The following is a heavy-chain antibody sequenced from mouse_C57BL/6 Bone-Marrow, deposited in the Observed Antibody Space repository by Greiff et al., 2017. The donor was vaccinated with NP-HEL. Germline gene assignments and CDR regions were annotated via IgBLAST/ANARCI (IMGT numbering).Heavy chain of an antibody. Sequence: EVQLVESGPGLAKPSQTLSLTCSVTGYSITSDYWNWIRKFPGNKLEYMGYISYSGSTYSNPSLKSRISITRDTSKNQYYLQLNDVTTEDTATYYCARGGGFTTVVGDYYAMDDWGQGTSVTVSS. D-gene: IGHD1-1*01. V-gene: IGHV3-8*01. CDR2: ISYSGST. J-gene: IGHJ4*01. CDR3: ARGGGFTTVVGDYYAMDD. CDR1: GYSITSDY.